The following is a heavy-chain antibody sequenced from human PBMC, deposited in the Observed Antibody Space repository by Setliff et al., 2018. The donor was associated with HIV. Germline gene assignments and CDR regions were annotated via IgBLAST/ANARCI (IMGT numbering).Heavy chain of an antibody. J-gene: IGHJ6*03. D-gene: IGHD5-18*01. V-gene: IGHV4-39*01. CDR1: GFTFSDYA. CDR2: IYYSGST. Sequence: GSLRLSCAASGFTFSDYAITWVRQPPGKGLEWIGSIYYSGSTYYNPSLKSRVTISVDTSKNQFSLKLSSVTAADTAVYYCARHNTGYSYGYDYYYYMDVWGKGTTVTVSS. CDR3: ARHNTGYSYGYDYYYYMDV.